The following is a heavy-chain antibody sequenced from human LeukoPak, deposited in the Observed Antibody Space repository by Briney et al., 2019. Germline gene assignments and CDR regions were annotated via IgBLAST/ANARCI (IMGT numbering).Heavy chain of an antibody. Sequence: GGPLGLSCAASGFTFSSYAMSWVRQAPGKGLEWVSAISGSGGSTYYADSVKGRFTISRDNSKNTLYLQMNSLRAEDTAVYYCAKEVEYYYGSLGWFDPWGQGTLVTVSS. J-gene: IGHJ5*02. CDR2: ISGSGGST. V-gene: IGHV3-23*01. D-gene: IGHD3-10*01. CDR3: AKEVEYYYGSLGWFDP. CDR1: GFTFSSYA.